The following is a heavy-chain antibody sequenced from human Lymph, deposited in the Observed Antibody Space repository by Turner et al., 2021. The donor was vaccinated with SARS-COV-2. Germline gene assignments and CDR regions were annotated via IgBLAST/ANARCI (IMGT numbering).Heavy chain of an antibody. CDR1: GYTFTSYD. CDR2: INPNSGNT. V-gene: IGHV1-8*01. Sequence: QVQLVQSGAEVKKPGASVKVSCKASGYTFTSYDITCVRQATGQGLEWMGWINPNSGNTGYAQKFQGRVTMTRNTYISTAYMELSSLRSEDTAVYYCARAAQLTVWFDPWGQGTLVTVSS. D-gene: IGHD3-9*01. CDR3: ARAAQLTVWFDP. J-gene: IGHJ5*02.